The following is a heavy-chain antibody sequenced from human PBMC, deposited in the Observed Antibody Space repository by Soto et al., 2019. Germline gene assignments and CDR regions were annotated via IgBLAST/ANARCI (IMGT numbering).Heavy chain of an antibody. V-gene: IGHV4-39*01. CDR1: GGSVSSSSYY. Sequence: SDSLSLRCTVSGGSVSSSSYYWGWISKPPGKGLEWIGSIYYSGSTYYNPSLKSRVTISVDTSKNQFSLKLSSVTAADTAVYYCASLNSLYPNFGWLPIPDYFDYWVQRTLVTVSS. CDR3: ASLNSLYPNFGWLPIPDYFDY. J-gene: IGHJ4*02. D-gene: IGHD3-9*01. CDR2: IYYSGST.